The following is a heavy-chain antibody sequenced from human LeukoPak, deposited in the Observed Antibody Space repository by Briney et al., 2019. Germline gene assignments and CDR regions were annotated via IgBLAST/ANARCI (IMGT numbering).Heavy chain of an antibody. CDR1: GGSISSYY. D-gene: IGHD6-6*01. Sequence: PSETLSLTCTVSGGSISSYYWSWIRQPPGKGLEWIGYIYYSGSTNYTPSLKSRVTISVDTSKNQFSLKLSSVTAADTAVYYCARGPSSDFDYWGQGTLVTVSS. CDR3: ARGPSSDFDY. J-gene: IGHJ4*02. V-gene: IGHV4-59*01. CDR2: IYYSGST.